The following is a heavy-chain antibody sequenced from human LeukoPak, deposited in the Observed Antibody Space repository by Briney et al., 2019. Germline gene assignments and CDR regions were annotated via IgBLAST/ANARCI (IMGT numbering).Heavy chain of an antibody. J-gene: IGHJ4*02. CDR2: IFYSGTT. CDR1: GGSISNSAYS. D-gene: IGHD3-10*01. CDR3: ARGSGKLIYYFDY. V-gene: IGHV4-39*01. Sequence: KSSETLSLTCTVSGGSISNSAYSWGWIRQPPGKGLEWIGSIFYSGTTFYNPSLKNRLTLSVDTSKNQFSLILSSVTAADTAVYYCARGSGKLIYYFDYWGQGTLVTVSS.